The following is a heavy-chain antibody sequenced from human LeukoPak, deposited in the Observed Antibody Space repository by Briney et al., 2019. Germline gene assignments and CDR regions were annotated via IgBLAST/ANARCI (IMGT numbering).Heavy chain of an antibody. Sequence: PGRSLRLSCAASGFIFSTYAMHWVRQAPGKGLEWVAVISYDGTNKYYADSVKGRFTISRDNSKNTLYLQMNSLRAEDTAVYYCAKDRRSNGDWGQGTLVTVSS. CDR2: ISYDGTNK. J-gene: IGHJ4*02. CDR1: GFIFSTYA. V-gene: IGHV3-30-3*01. CDR3: AKDRRSNGD. D-gene: IGHD4-17*01.